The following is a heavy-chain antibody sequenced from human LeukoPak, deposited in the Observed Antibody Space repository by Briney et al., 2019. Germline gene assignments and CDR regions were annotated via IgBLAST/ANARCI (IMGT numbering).Heavy chain of an antibody. Sequence: ASVKVSCKASGYTFTSYDINWVRQAPGQGLEWMGWINPNSGGTNYAQKFQGRVTMTRDTSISTAYMELSRLRSDDTAVYYCARLGIAAAGKEGDWGQGTLVTVSS. V-gene: IGHV1-2*02. CDR3: ARLGIAAAGKEGD. J-gene: IGHJ4*02. D-gene: IGHD6-13*01. CDR1: GYTFTSYD. CDR2: INPNSGGT.